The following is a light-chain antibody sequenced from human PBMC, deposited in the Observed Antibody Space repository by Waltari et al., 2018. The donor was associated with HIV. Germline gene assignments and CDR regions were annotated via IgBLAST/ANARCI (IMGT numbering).Light chain of an antibody. CDR1: QSVSSD. J-gene: IGKJ1*01. V-gene: IGKV3-15*01. Sequence: EIVMTQSPATLSLSPGKRATLSCRASQSVSSDLAWYQQKPGQAPRLLIYAASTRATGIPARFSGSGSGTEFTLTISSLQSEDFALFYCQQYNNWWTFGQGTKVEIK. CDR3: QQYNNWWT. CDR2: AAS.